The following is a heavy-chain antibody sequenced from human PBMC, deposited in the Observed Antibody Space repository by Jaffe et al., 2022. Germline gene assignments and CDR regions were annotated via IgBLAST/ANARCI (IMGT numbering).Heavy chain of an antibody. J-gene: IGHJ6*03. Sequence: QVQLVQSGAEVKKPGASVKVSCKASGYTFTGYYMHWVRQAPGQGLEWMGRINPNSGGTNYAQKFQGRVTMTRDTSISTAYMELSRLRSDDTAVYYCARGPEQRGYYYYYYMDVWGKGTTVTVSS. V-gene: IGHV1-2*06. CDR1: GYTFTGYY. CDR3: ARGPEQRGYYYYYYMDV. CDR2: INPNSGGT. D-gene: IGHD6-25*01.